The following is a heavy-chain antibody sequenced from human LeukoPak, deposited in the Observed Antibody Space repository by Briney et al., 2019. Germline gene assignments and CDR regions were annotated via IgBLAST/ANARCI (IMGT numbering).Heavy chain of an antibody. J-gene: IGHJ4*02. V-gene: IGHV3-66*02. Sequence: QPGGSLRLSWAASGFTVSSNYMSWVRQAPGKGLEWVSVIYSGGSTYYADSVKGRFTISRDNSKNTLYLQMNSLRAEDTAVYYCARDLDCSGGSCYSYWGQGTLVTVSS. CDR3: ARDLDCSGGSCYSY. CDR1: GFTVSSNY. CDR2: IYSGGST. D-gene: IGHD2-15*01.